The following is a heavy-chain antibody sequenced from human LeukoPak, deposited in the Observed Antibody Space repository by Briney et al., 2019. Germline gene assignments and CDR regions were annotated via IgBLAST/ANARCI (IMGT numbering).Heavy chain of an antibody. J-gene: IGHJ5*02. Sequence: PGGSLGLSCAASGFTFSSYSMNWVRQAPGKGREWVSYIRSSSSTIYYADSVKGRFTISRDNAKNSLYLQMNSLRDEDTAVYYCARTLGYCSICSCYGRGAYNWFDPWGQGTLVTVSS. V-gene: IGHV3-48*02. CDR3: ARTLGYCSICSCYGRGAYNWFDP. D-gene: IGHD2-2*01. CDR1: GFTFSSYS. CDR2: IRSSSSTI.